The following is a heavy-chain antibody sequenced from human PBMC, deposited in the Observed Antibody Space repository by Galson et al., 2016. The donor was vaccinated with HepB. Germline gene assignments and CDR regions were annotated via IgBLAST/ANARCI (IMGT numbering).Heavy chain of an antibody. CDR2: IDWDDDK. J-gene: IGHJ4*02. D-gene: IGHD6-19*01. V-gene: IGHV2-70*04. CDR1: GFSLNTRDMR. Sequence: PALVKPTQTLTLTCTFSGFSLNTRDMRVSWIRQPPGKALEWLARIDWDDDKFYSTSLKNRHTISKDTSKNQVVLKMTNMKPVETATYYCERAVEGYDYWGQGTLVTVSS. CDR3: ERAVEGYDY.